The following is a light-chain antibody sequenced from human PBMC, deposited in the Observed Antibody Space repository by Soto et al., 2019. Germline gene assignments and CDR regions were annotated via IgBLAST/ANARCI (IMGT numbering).Light chain of an antibody. Sequence: DIQMTQSPSTLSASVGDRVTITCRASQSIRNYLAWYQQKAGKAPKVLIYQASILESGVPSRFGGSGSETEFTLTINSLQPDDVATYYCQQYNSFLSTFGQGTKVEIK. CDR1: QSIRNY. J-gene: IGKJ1*01. V-gene: IGKV1-5*03. CDR2: QAS. CDR3: QQYNSFLST.